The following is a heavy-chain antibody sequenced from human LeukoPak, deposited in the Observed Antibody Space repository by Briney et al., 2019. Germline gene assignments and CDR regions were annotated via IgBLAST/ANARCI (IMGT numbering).Heavy chain of an antibody. Sequence: GGSLRLSCAASGFTFSSYAMSWVRQAPGKGLEWVGRIKSKTDGGTTDYAAPVKGRFTISRDDSKNTLYLQMNSLKTEDTAVYYCTTEEGSYGPAGYYYYGMDVWGQGTTVTVSS. CDR1: GFTFSSYA. J-gene: IGHJ6*02. V-gene: IGHV3-15*01. D-gene: IGHD5-18*01. CDR2: IKSKTDGGTT. CDR3: TTEEGSYGPAGYYYYGMDV.